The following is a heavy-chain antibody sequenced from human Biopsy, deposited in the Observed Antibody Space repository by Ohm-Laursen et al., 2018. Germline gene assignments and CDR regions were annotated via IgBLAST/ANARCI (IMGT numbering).Heavy chain of an antibody. V-gene: IGHV4-31*01. J-gene: IGHJ5*02. Sequence: TLSLTCTVSGGYISSGGSYWSWIRQRPGKGLEWIGYIFNSANTYYSPSLKNLITISGDTSKNQFSLKLNSVTAADTAVYYCARGDYFDSNGYFWFDPWGQGTLVTVSS. CDR3: ARGDYFDSNGYFWFDP. CDR1: GGYISSGGSY. CDR2: IFNSANT. D-gene: IGHD3-22*01.